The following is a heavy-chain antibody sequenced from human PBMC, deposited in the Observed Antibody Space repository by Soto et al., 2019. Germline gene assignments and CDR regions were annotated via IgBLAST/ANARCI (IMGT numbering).Heavy chain of an antibody. CDR3: AHIPSYYQYDWFDP. D-gene: IGHD3-10*01. J-gene: IGHJ5*02. CDR1: GFSLSTSGVG. V-gene: IGHV2-5*02. Sequence: QITLKESGPTLVKPTQTLTLTCTFSGFSLSTSGVGVGWIRQPPGKALECLALIYWDGDKRYSPSLKSRLSIXKXTXXNQVALTMPNMDPVDTATYYCAHIPSYYQYDWFDPWGQGTLVTVSS. CDR2: IYWDGDK.